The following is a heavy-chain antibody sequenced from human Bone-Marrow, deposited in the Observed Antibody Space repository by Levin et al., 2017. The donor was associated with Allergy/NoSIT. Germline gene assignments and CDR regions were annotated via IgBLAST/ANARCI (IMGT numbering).Heavy chain of an antibody. D-gene: IGHD1-14*01. Sequence: GESLKISCAASGLTFRSYWMHWVRQAPGKGLVWVSRINSDGSSTIYADSVKGRFTISRDNAKNTLYLQMNSLRAEDTAVYFCASSFGTFEYWGQGTLVTVSS. J-gene: IGHJ4*02. CDR2: INSDGSST. CDR3: ASSFGTFEY. CDR1: GLTFRSYW. V-gene: IGHV3-74*01.